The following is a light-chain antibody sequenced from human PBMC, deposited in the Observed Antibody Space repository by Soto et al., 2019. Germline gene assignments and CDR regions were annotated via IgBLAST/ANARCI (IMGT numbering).Light chain of an antibody. J-gene: IGLJ1*01. Sequence: QSVLTQPASVSGSPGRSITVSCTGTSSDIGSYNYVSWYQQHPGKAPKLLIYEVSDRPSGVSNRFSGSKSGNTASLTISGLQAEDDADYYCSSYTATNALVFGTGTKVTVL. CDR1: SSDIGSYNY. CDR3: SSYTATNALV. V-gene: IGLV2-14*01. CDR2: EVS.